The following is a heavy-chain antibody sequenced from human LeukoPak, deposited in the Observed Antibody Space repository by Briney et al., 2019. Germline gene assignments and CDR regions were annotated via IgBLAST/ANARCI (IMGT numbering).Heavy chain of an antibody. Sequence: PSETLSLTCTVSGDSMSNYHWTWIRQPPGKGLEWIGYIYYTGRTNYNPSLKSRVTISVDTSKNQFSLKLSSVTAADTAVYYCARVHNYYDSSGYSNFDYWGQGTLVTVSS. CDR2: IYYTGRT. D-gene: IGHD3-22*01. V-gene: IGHV4-59*01. CDR1: GDSMSNYH. J-gene: IGHJ4*02. CDR3: ARVHNYYDSSGYSNFDY.